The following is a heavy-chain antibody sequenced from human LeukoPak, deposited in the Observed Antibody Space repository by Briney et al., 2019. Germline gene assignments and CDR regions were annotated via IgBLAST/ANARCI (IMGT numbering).Heavy chain of an antibody. CDR1: GFTFSSYE. Sequence: GGSLRLSCAASGFTFSSYEMNWVRQAPGKGLEWVSYISSSGSTIYYADSVKGRFTISRDNSKNTLYLQMNSLRAEDTAVYYCARVKGVAGRNFDYWGQGTLVTVSS. J-gene: IGHJ4*02. CDR3: ARVKGVAGRNFDY. D-gene: IGHD6-19*01. V-gene: IGHV3-48*03. CDR2: ISSSGSTI.